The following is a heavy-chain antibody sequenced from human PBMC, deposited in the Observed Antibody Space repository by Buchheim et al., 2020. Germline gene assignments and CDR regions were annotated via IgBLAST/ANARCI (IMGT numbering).Heavy chain of an antibody. CDR3: ARDSETDNSLYDFWSGYYTVYYYYGMDV. Sequence: QVQLVESGGGVVQPGRSLRLSCAASGFTFSSYAMHWVRQAPGKGLEWVAVISYDGSNKYYADSVKGRFTISRDNSKNTLYLQMNSLRAEDTAVYYCARDSETDNSLYDFWSGYYTVYYYYGMDVWGQGTT. D-gene: IGHD3-3*01. CDR1: GFTFSSYA. V-gene: IGHV3-30-3*01. CDR2: ISYDGSNK. J-gene: IGHJ6*02.